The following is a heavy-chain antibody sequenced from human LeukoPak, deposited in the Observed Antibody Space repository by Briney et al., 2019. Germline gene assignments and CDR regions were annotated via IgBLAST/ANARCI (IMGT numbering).Heavy chain of an antibody. V-gene: IGHV4-39*01. CDR1: GGSISSSSYY. D-gene: IGHD2-2*01. Sequence: PSETLSLTCTVSGGSISSSSYYWGWIRQPPGKGLEWIGSIYYSGSTYYNPSLKSRVTISVDTSKNQFSLKLSSVTAADTAVYYCASYQLLPNAEYFQHWGQGTLVTVSS. CDR3: ASYQLLPNAEYFQH. CDR2: IYYSGST. J-gene: IGHJ1*01.